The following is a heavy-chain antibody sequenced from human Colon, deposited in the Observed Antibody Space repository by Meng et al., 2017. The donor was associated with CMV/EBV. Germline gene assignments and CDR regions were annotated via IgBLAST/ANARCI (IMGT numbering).Heavy chain of an antibody. CDR2: IHASGTT. J-gene: IGHJ6*02. V-gene: IGHV3-53*01. CDR1: GFTFSNYA. CDR3: ARKPNYLGMDV. Sequence: GESLKISCAASGFTFSNYAMSWVRQAPGKGLEWVSLIHASGTTYYADSVKGRFTISRDDSKNTLYLQMNSLRAEDTAVYYCARKPNYLGMDVWGHGTTVTVSS.